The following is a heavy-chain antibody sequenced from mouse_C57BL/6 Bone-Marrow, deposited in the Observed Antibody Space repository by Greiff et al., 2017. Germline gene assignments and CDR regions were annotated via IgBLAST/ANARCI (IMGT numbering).Heavy chain of an antibody. CDR3: AVYYDYDDY. CDR1: GYTFTSYW. CDR2: IHPNSGST. V-gene: IGHV1-64*01. J-gene: IGHJ2*01. Sequence: QVQLQQPGAELVKPGASVKLSCKASGYTFTSYWMHWVKQRPGPGLEWIGMIHPNSGSTNYNEKFKSKATLTVDKSASTACMPLSSLTSEDSAVYYCAVYYDYDDYWGQGTTLTVSS. D-gene: IGHD2-4*01.